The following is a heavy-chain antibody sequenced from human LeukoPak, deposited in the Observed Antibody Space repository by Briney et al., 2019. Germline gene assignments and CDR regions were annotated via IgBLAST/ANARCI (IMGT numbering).Heavy chain of an antibody. V-gene: IGHV3-74*01. CDR1: RFTFSDYW. Sequence: GGSLRLSCAASRFTFSDYWMHWVRQAPGKGLVGVSRINRDGGGTTYADSVKGRFTISRDNAKNTLYLQMNSLRAEDTAVYFCARVAYGDYGVFDYWGQGTLVTVSS. CDR3: ARVAYGDYGVFDY. D-gene: IGHD4-17*01. J-gene: IGHJ4*02. CDR2: INRDGGGT.